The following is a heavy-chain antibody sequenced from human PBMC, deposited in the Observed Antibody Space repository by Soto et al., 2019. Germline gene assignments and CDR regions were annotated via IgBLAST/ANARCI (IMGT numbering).Heavy chain of an antibody. CDR3: AHRPVAASKTGSNWFDP. D-gene: IGHD6-13*01. CDR2: IYWDDDK. CDR1: GFSLSTSGVG. J-gene: IGHJ5*02. V-gene: IGHV2-5*02. Sequence: SGPTLVNPTQTLTLTCNFSGFSLSTSGVGVGWIRQPPGKALEWLALIYWDDDKRYSPSLKSRLTITKDTSKNQVVLTMTNMDTVDTATYYCAHRPVAASKTGSNWFDPGGRETLVTVSS.